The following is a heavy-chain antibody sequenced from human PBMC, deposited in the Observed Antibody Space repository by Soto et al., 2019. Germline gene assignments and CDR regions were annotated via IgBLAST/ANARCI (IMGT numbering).Heavy chain of an antibody. Sequence: ASVKVSCKASGYTFTSYYMHWVRQAPGQGLEWMGVINPSVVYTTYAQKFQGRVTMTRDTSTSTVYMELSSLRSEDTAVYYCARSVDTTMVELGIIDYWGQGTMVNVSS. J-gene: IGHJ4*02. CDR1: GYTFTSYY. CDR2: INPSVVYT. V-gene: IGHV1-46*01. CDR3: ARSVDTTMVELGIIDY. D-gene: IGHD5-18*01.